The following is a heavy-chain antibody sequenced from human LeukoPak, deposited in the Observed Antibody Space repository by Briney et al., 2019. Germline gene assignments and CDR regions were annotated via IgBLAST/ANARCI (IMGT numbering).Heavy chain of an antibody. V-gene: IGHV4-38-2*02. J-gene: IGHJ4*02. CDR3: ARDDNLITMIVVGAFDY. CDR1: GYSISSGYY. Sequence: PSETLSLTCTVSGYSISSGYYWGWIRQPPGKGLEWIGSIYHSGSTYYNPSLKSRVTISVDTSKNQFSLKLSSVTAADTAVYYCARDDNLITMIVVGAFDYWGQGTLVTVPS. D-gene: IGHD3-22*01. CDR2: IYHSGST.